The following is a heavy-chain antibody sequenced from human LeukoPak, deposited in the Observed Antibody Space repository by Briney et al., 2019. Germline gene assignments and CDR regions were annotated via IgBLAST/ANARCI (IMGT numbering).Heavy chain of an antibody. Sequence: ASVKVSCKASGYILSSYNMHWVRQAPGQGLEWLGIINPSGGDTKYAQKFQGRVTMTRNTSIITAYMELSSLRSEDTAVYYCARGVPRYCRSPGRAAAEICGVYWGQGTLVTVSS. CDR1: GYILSSYN. D-gene: IGHD2-2*01. CDR3: ARGVPRYCRSPGRAAAEICGVY. V-gene: IGHV1-46*01. CDR2: INPSGGDT. J-gene: IGHJ4*02.